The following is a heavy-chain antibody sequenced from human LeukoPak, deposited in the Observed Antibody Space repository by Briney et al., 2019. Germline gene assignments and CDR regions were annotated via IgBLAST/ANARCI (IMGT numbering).Heavy chain of an antibody. J-gene: IGHJ4*02. CDR2: ISSSSSTI. D-gene: IGHD3-9*01. CDR3: ARVLRYFDWLTEDY. CDR1: GFTFSSYS. Sequence: GGSLRLSCAASGFTFSSYSMNWVRQAPGKGLEWVSYISSSSSTIYYADSVKGRFTISRDNAKNSLYLQMNSLRAEDTAVYYCARVLRYFDWLTEDYWGQGTLVTVSS. V-gene: IGHV3-48*01.